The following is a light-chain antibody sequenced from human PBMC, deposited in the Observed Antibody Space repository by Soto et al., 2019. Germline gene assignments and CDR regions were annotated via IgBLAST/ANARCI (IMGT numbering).Light chain of an antibody. CDR2: GAS. CDR3: QESHFRPDR. V-gene: IGKV3-15*01. J-gene: IGKJ4*01. CDR1: QSVTSN. Sequence: GLRLSPATLSVSPGERVTISCRASQSVTSNLAWYQHKPGQAPRLLISGASTGAIGIPARFSGSGSGTEFTLTINSLQSEDCALDCCQESHFRPDRFGGRAMVDIK.